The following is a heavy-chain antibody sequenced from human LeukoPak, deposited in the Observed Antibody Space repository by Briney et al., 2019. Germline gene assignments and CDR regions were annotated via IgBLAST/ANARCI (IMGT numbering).Heavy chain of an antibody. CDR2: INSDGSIT. CDR3: ARADILGAYYYGSGSPDY. J-gene: IGHJ4*02. V-gene: IGHV3-74*03. CDR1: GFTITNYW. Sequence: GGSLRLSCAASGFTITNYWMRWVRQAPGKGLVWVSRINSDGSITTYEGSVKGRFTISRDNAKNMLYLQMDSLRAEDTAVYYCARADILGAYYYGSGSPDYWGQGTLVTVSS. D-gene: IGHD3-10*01.